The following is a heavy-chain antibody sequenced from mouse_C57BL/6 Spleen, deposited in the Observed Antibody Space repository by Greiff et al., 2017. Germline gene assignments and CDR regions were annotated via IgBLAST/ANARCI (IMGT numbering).Heavy chain of an antibody. J-gene: IGHJ4*01. V-gene: IGHV1-50*01. CDR1: GYTFTSYW. D-gene: IGHD1-1*01. CDR2: IDPSDSYT. Sequence: QVQLKQPGAELVKPGASVKLSCKASGYTFTSYWMQWVKQRPGQGLEWIGVIDPSDSYTNYNQKFKGKATLTVDTSSNTAYMQLSSLTSEDSAVYYCASITTVVARAMDYWGQGTSVTVSS. CDR3: ASITTVVARAMDY.